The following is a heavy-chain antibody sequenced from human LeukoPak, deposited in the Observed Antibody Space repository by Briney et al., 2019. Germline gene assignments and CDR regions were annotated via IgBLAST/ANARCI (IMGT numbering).Heavy chain of an antibody. CDR2: MNPNSGNT. D-gene: IGHD1-26*01. CDR3: ARGPPRGGYLGL. V-gene: IGHV1-8*01. J-gene: IGHJ4*02. Sequence: ASVKVSCKASGFTFTSYDINWMRQATGQGLEWMGWMNPNSGNTGYAQKFQGRVTMTRNTSISTAYMELSSLRSEDTAVYYCARGPPRGGYLGLWGQGTLVTVSS. CDR1: GFTFTSYD.